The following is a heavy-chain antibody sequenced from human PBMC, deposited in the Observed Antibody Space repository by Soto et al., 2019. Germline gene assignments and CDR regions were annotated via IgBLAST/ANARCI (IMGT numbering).Heavy chain of an antibody. J-gene: IGHJ4*02. CDR1: GFFFTSYT. CDR3: AKARDQQWVRLPFDY. V-gene: IGHV3-23*01. D-gene: IGHD6-19*01. CDR2: FSATSENT. Sequence: EVQLLESGGGLVQPGGSLRLSCVGSGFFFTSYTMTWVRQAPGKGLEWVSSFSATSENTYYADSVRVRFTISRDNSKNTIFLQMDSLTAEDTAMYYCAKARDQQWVRLPFDYWGQGILVIVSS.